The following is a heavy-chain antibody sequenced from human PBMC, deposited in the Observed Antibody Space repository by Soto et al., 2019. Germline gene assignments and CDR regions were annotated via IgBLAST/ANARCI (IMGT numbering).Heavy chain of an antibody. Sequence: LSLTCTVAGGSISSGGYYWSWNRQHPGKGLEWIGYIYYSGSTYYNPSLKSRVTISVDTSKNQFSLKLSSVTAADTAVYYCARGGYYGSGSYYKTPVVSFDYWGQGTLVTVSS. V-gene: IGHV4-31*03. D-gene: IGHD3-10*01. CDR1: GGSISSGGYY. CDR3: ARGGYYGSGSYYKTPVVSFDY. J-gene: IGHJ4*02. CDR2: IYYSGST.